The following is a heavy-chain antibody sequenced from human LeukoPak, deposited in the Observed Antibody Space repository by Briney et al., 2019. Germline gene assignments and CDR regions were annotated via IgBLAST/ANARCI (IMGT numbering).Heavy chain of an antibody. D-gene: IGHD3-22*01. Sequence: SVKVSCKASGGTFGSYAISWVRQAPGQGLEWMGGIIPIFGTANYAQKFQGRVTITTDESTSTAYMELSSLRSEDTAVYYCARDYYDSSGYYYHYFDYWGQGTLVTVSS. V-gene: IGHV1-69*05. CDR1: GGTFGSYA. J-gene: IGHJ4*02. CDR3: ARDYYDSSGYYYHYFDY. CDR2: IIPIFGTA.